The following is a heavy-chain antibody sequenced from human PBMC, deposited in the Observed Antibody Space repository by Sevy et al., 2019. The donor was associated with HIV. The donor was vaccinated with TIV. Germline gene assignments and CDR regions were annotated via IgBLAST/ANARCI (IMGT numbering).Heavy chain of an antibody. J-gene: IGHJ4*02. CDR1: GYTLTKLA. CDR3: ATTKDYYESSGSPFDS. Sequence: GPVKVSCRVSGYTLTKLAMHWVRQAPGKGLEWMGSFDPEDDETIYAQKFQGRVMMTEDTSTDTAYMELSSLRSEDTAVYYCATTKDYYESSGSPFDSWGQGTLVTVSS. D-gene: IGHD3-22*01. CDR2: FDPEDDET. V-gene: IGHV1-24*01.